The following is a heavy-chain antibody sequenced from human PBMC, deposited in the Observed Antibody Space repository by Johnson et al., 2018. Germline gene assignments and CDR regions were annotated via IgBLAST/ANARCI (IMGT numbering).Heavy chain of an antibody. CDR2: ISYDGSNK. CDR3: ARAPVVVAATGPAEYFQH. D-gene: IGHD2-15*01. CDR1: GFTFSSYG. V-gene: IGHV3-30*03. Sequence: VQLVESGGGVVQPGRSLRLSCAASGFTFSSYGMHWVRQAPGKGLERVAVISYDGSNKYYVDSVKGRFTISRDNSKNTLDLQMNSLRAEDTAVYYCARAPVVVAATGPAEYFQHWGQGTLVIVSS. J-gene: IGHJ1*01.